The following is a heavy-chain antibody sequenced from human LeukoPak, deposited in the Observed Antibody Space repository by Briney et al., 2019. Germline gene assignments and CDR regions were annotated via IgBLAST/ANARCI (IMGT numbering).Heavy chain of an antibody. Sequence: GGSLRLSCAASGFTFSSYSMNWVRQAPGKGLEWVSYISSSSSTIYYADSVKGRFTISRDNAKNSLYLQMNSLRAEDTAVYYCARELEEQQLDYWGQGTLVTASS. CDR1: GFTFSSYS. J-gene: IGHJ4*02. CDR3: ARELEEQQLDY. D-gene: IGHD6-13*01. V-gene: IGHV3-48*01. CDR2: ISSSSSTI.